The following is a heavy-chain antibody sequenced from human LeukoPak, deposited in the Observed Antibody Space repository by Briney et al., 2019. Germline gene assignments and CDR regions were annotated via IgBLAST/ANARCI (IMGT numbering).Heavy chain of an antibody. D-gene: IGHD3-10*01. V-gene: IGHV3-21*01. CDR3: GGFGYEAAVDL. Sequence: GGSLRLYCAASGFTFSSYSMNWVRQAPGKGLEWVSSISSSSSYIYYADSVKGRFTISRDNAKNLLFLQMNSLRGEDTALYYCGGFGYEAAVDLWGRGTLVTVSS. J-gene: IGHJ4*02. CDR1: GFTFSSYS. CDR2: ISSSSSYI.